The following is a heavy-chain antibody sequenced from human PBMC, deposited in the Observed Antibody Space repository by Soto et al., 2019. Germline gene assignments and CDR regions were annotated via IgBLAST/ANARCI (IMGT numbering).Heavy chain of an antibody. Sequence: GASVKVSCKASGYTFTGYYMHWVRQAPGQGLEWMGWINPNSGGTNYAQKFQGWVTMTRDTSISTAYMELSRLRSDDTAVYYCAREIRGFNYDFWSGYYRGYMDVWGKGTTVTVSS. J-gene: IGHJ6*03. D-gene: IGHD3-3*01. V-gene: IGHV1-2*04. CDR2: INPNSGGT. CDR1: GYTFTGYY. CDR3: AREIRGFNYDFWSGYYRGYMDV.